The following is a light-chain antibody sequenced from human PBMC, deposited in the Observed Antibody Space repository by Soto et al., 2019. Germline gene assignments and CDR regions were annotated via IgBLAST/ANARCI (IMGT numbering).Light chain of an antibody. J-gene: IGKJ4*01. CDR2: DAS. Sequence: EIVMAQSPATLSVFPGERAIFSCRASQSVDSKLAWYQQKLGQAPRLLIYDASTRATGIPARFSGSGSGTKFTFTISSLQSEDFAIYYCQQYYVWNTFGGGTKV. CDR3: QQYYVWNT. CDR1: QSVDSK. V-gene: IGKV3D-15*01.